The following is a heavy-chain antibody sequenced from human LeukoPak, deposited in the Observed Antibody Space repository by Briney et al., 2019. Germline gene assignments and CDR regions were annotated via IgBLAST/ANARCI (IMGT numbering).Heavy chain of an antibody. Sequence: GGSLRLSCAASGFTFDDYGMSWVRQAPGKGLEWVSGINWNGGSTGYADSVKGRFTISRDNAKNSLYLQMNSLRAEDTALYYCARDPYYYDSSGYSRMFDYWGQGTLVTVSS. V-gene: IGHV3-20*04. D-gene: IGHD3-22*01. J-gene: IGHJ4*02. CDR3: ARDPYYYDSSGYSRMFDY. CDR1: GFTFDDYG. CDR2: INWNGGST.